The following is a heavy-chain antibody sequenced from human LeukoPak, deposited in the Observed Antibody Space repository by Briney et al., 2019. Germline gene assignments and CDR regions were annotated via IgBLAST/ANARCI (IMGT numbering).Heavy chain of an antibody. Sequence: HGESLKISCKGSGYSFTDYWIGWVRQMPGKGLEWMGIIYPGDSDTRYSPSFQGHVTISADKSISTAYLQWSSLKASDTAMYYCANPIHGYRGSPDVFDIGGKGTMVTVS. D-gene: IGHD1-26*01. V-gene: IGHV5-51*01. CDR1: GYSFTDYW. CDR2: IYPGDSDT. J-gene: IGHJ3*02. CDR3: ANPIHGYRGSPDVFDI.